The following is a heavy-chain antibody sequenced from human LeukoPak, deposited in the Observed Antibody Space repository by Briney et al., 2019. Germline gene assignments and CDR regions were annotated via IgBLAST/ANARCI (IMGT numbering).Heavy chain of an antibody. CDR1: GGSISSYY. J-gene: IGHJ5*02. V-gene: IGHV4-59*12. Sequence: PSETLSLTCTVSGGSISSYYWSWIRQPPGKGLEWIGYIYYSGSTNYNPSLKSRVTISVDTSKNQFSLKLSSVTAADTAVYYCARVGVWSGYYDWFDPWGQGTLVTVSS. CDR3: ARVGVWSGYYDWFDP. D-gene: IGHD3-3*01. CDR2: IYYSGST.